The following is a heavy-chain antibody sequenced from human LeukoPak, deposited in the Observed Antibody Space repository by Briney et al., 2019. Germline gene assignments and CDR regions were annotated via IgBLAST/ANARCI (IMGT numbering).Heavy chain of an antibody. CDR1: GGSISSNY. D-gene: IGHD6-13*01. CDR3: ARGSSSSPNWFDP. CDR2: IHSSGST. Sequence: SETLSLTCTVSGGSISSNYWSWIRQSAVKGLEWIGRIHSSGSTNYNPSLKSRVTMSVDTSKSQFSLRLSSVTAADTAVYFCARGSSSSPNWFDPWGRGTQVTVSS. J-gene: IGHJ5*02. V-gene: IGHV4-4*07.